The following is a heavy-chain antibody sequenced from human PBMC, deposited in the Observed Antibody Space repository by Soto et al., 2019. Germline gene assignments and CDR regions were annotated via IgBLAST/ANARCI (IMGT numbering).Heavy chain of an antibody. Sequence: EVQLVESGGGLVQPGGSLKLSCAASGLTFSGSAMHWVRQASGRGLEWVGRIRGKADNYATAYAASVKGRFTISRDDSKNTAYLQMNSLKTEDTAVYYCTRWVVGAAAAFDIWGHGTMVTVSS. CDR2: IRGKADNYAT. D-gene: IGHD1-26*01. CDR1: GLTFSGSA. J-gene: IGHJ3*02. CDR3: TRWVVGAAAAFDI. V-gene: IGHV3-73*01.